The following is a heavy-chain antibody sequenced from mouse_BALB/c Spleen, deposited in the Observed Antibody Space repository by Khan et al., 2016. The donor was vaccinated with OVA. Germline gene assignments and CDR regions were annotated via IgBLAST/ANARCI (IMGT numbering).Heavy chain of an antibody. D-gene: IGHD4-1*01. Sequence: EVQLQESGPGLVKPSQSLSLTCTVTGYSITSDYAWNWIRQFPGNKLEWMGYISYSGNTSYNPSLKSQISITRDTSKNQFFLQLNSVTTEDTATYYCASELGRYYALDYWDQGTSVTVSS. CDR1: GYSITSDYA. J-gene: IGHJ4*01. V-gene: IGHV3-2*02. CDR2: ISYSGNT. CDR3: ASELGRYYALDY.